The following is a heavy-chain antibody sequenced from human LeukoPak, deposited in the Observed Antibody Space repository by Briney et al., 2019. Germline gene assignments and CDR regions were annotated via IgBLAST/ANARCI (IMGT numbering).Heavy chain of an antibody. CDR2: IDHSGST. CDR3: ARSRLEWFASDAFDI. Sequence: SETLSLTCTVSGGSISSSRYYWAWIRQPPGKGLECIASIDHSGSTNYNPSLKSRVTTSVDTSKNQFSLKLSSVTASDTAVYYCARSRLEWFASDAFDIWGQGTMVAVSS. CDR1: GGSISSSRYY. V-gene: IGHV4-39*01. J-gene: IGHJ3*02. D-gene: IGHD3-3*01.